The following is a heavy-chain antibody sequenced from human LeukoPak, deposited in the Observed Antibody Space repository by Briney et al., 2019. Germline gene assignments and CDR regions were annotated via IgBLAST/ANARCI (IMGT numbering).Heavy chain of an antibody. CDR2: ISGSGGST. J-gene: IGHJ4*02. D-gene: IGHD1-26*01. V-gene: IGHV3-23*01. CDR3: AKDVAYSGSYYLDY. CDR1: GFTFSSYA. Sequence: PGASLRLSCAASGFTFSSYAMSWVRQAPGKGLEWVSAISGSGGSTYYADSVKGRFTISRDNSKNTLYLQMNSLRAEDAAVYYCAKDVAYSGSYYLDYWGQGTLVTVSS.